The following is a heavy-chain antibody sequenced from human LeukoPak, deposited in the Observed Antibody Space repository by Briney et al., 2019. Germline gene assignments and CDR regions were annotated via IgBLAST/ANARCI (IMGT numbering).Heavy chain of an antibody. V-gene: IGHV1-18*01. J-gene: IGHJ4*02. Sequence: ASVKVSCKASGYTFTSYGISWVRQAPGQGLEWMGWISAYSGDTNYAQKFQGRATMTTDTSTSTVYMELSSLRSEDTAVYYCARSEWELLFDYWGQGTLVTVSS. D-gene: IGHD1-26*01. CDR3: ARSEWELLFDY. CDR1: GYTFTSYG. CDR2: ISAYSGDT.